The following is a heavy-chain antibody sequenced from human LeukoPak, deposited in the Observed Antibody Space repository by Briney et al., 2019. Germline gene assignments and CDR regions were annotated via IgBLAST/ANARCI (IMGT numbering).Heavy chain of an antibody. CDR3: TTPRATRDYYYFDY. J-gene: IGHJ4*02. CDR2: IKSKADGGTT. CDR1: GFTFSNAW. V-gene: IGHV3-15*01. Sequence: GDSLRLSCAASGFTFSNAWMNWVRQAPGKGLEWVGRIKSKADGGTTDFAAPVKGRFTISRDDSKNTLYLQMNSLKSEDTAVYYCTTPRATRDYYYFDYWGQGTLVTVSS. D-gene: IGHD3-9*01.